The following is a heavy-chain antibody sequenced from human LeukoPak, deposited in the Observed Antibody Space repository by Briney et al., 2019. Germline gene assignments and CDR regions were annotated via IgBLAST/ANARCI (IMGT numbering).Heavy chain of an antibody. CDR2: IYPGDSDT. CDR3: ARGTGVRYCSNGVCYTSDY. CDR1: GYSFTSYW. D-gene: IGHD2-8*01. J-gene: IGHJ4*02. Sequence: GESLKISCKGSGYSFTSYWIGWVRQMPGKGLEWMGVIYPGDSDTRYSPSFQGQVTISADKSISTAYLQWSSLKASDTAMYYCARGTGVRYCSNGVCYTSDYWGQGTLVTVSS. V-gene: IGHV5-51*01.